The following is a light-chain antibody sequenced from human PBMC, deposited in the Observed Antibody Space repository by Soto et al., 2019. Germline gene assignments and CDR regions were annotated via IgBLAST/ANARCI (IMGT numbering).Light chain of an antibody. V-gene: IGKV3-11*01. Sequence: ETVLTQSPVSLSLSTGERATLSCWARDNIDIYLAWYQQRPGQAPRLLIYDASNRATGIPARFSGSGSGTDFSLTISSLEPEDVGIYYCQQRKYWPPLTFGGGTRVEIK. CDR3: QQRKYWPPLT. J-gene: IGKJ4*01. CDR2: DAS. CDR1: DNIDIY.